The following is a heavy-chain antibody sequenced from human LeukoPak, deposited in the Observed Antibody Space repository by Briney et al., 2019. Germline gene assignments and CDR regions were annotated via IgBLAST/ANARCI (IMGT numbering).Heavy chain of an antibody. CDR3: ARDSAARYYYYMDV. J-gene: IGHJ6*03. V-gene: IGHV4-34*01. CDR2: INHSGST. CDR1: GGSFSGYY. D-gene: IGHD1-26*01. Sequence: PSETLSLTCAVYGGSFSGYYWSWIRQPPGKGLEWIGEINHSGSTNYNPSLKSRVTISVDTSKNQFSLKLNSVTAADTAVYYCARDSAARYYYYMDVWGKGTTVTISS.